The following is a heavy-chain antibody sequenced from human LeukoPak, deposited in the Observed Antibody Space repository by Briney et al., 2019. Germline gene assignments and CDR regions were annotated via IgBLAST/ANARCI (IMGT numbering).Heavy chain of an antibody. V-gene: IGHV3-30*18. J-gene: IGHJ4*02. CDR3: AKDRHFYGAGTYYNLDY. CDR1: GFIFSTHG. D-gene: IGHD3-10*01. CDR2: ISYDESTK. Sequence: PGRSLRLSCAASGFIFSTHGMHWVRQAPGKGREWVSLISYDESTKYYADSVEGRFTISRDNSKSTLYLQLNSLRVEDTAVYYCAKDRHFYGAGTYYNLDYWGKGTLVTVSS.